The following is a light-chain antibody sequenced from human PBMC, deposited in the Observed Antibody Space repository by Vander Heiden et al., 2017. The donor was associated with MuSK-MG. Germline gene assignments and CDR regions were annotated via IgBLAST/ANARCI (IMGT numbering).Light chain of an antibody. Sequence: EIVLTQSPGTLSLSPGERATLSCRASQSVSSTYLAGYQQKPGQAPKLLIYGASSRATGIPDRFSGSGSGTGFTLTISRLEPEDFAVYYCQQYGNSWTFGQGTKVEIK. CDR2: GAS. V-gene: IGKV3-20*01. CDR3: QQYGNSWT. CDR1: QSVSSTY. J-gene: IGKJ1*01.